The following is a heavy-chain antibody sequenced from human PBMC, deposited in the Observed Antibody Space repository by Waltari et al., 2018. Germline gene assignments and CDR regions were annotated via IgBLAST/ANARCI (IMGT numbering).Heavy chain of an antibody. V-gene: IGHV1-2*02. CDR3: ARGREYSGYGGDY. CDR1: GYTFTGYY. CDR2: INPNSGGT. Sequence: QVQLVQSGAEVKKPGASVKVSCKASGYTFTGYYMHWVRQAPGQGLEWMGWINPNSGGTNYAQKFQGRVPMTRDTSISTAYMELRRLGSDDTAVYYCARGREYSGYGGDYWGQGPLVTVSS. D-gene: IGHD5-12*01. J-gene: IGHJ4*02.